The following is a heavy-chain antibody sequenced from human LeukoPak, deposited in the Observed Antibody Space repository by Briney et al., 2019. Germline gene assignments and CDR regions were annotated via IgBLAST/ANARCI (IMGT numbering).Heavy chain of an antibody. V-gene: IGHV3-23*01. CDR1: GFTFSSYA. D-gene: IGHD1-26*01. CDR2: ISGSGGGT. Sequence: GGSLRLSCAASGFTFSSYAMSWVRQAPGKGLEWVLGISGSGGGTNYADSVKGRFTISRDSPKNTLFLHMNTLRAEDTAIYYCAKDRTVGASYWYFDLWGRGTLVTVSS. CDR3: AKDRTVGASYWYFDL. J-gene: IGHJ2*01.